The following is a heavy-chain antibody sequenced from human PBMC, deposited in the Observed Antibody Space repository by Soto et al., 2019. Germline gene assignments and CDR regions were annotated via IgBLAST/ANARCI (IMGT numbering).Heavy chain of an antibody. J-gene: IGHJ6*02. CDR1: GFTFIDYY. D-gene: IGHD3-10*01. CDR3: ASARTGQGVLYGMDV. V-gene: IGHV3-11*01. CDR2: ISRSGSTI. Sequence: QVQLVESGGGLVKPGGSLRLSCAASGFTFIDYYMSWILQGPGKGLGLVSYISRSGSTIYYVDSVKGRFTVSRDNAKNSMYLQMTSLRAADSAVDYSASARTGQGVLYGMDVWCQGTTVSVSS.